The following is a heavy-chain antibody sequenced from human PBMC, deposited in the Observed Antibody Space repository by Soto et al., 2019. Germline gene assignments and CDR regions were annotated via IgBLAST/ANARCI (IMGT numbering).Heavy chain of an antibody. CDR1: GDSINNSHW. CDR2: TYHSGTT. V-gene: IGHV4-4*02. CDR3: AREVNSSPARGPNWFDP. J-gene: IGHJ5*02. Sequence: QVQLQESGQGRVQPSGTLSLTCAVSGDSINNSHWWSWVRQTPGKGLEGIGETYHSGTTNYNPSLKTRVTISIDKSKNQFSLKMNSVTAADTAVYYCAREVNSSPARGPNWFDPWGQGTLVTVSS. D-gene: IGHD6-13*01.